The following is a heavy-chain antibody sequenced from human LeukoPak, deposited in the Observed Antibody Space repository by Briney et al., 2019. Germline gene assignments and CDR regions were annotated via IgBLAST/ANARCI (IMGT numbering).Heavy chain of an antibody. CDR2: ISAYNGNT. V-gene: IGHV1-18*01. CDR3: ARDEEQWELLEAEGYDY. D-gene: IGHD1-26*01. CDR1: GYTFTRCG. J-gene: IGHJ4*02. Sequence: ASVKVSCMSSGYTFTRCGFRWVRQAPGQGLEWMGWISAYNGNTNYAQKLQGRVTMTTDTSTSTAYMELRSLKSDDTAVYYCARDEEQWELLEAEGYDYWGQGTLVTVSS.